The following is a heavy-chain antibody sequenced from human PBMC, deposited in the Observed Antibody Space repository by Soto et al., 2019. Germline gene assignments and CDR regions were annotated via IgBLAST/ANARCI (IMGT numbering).Heavy chain of an antibody. J-gene: IGHJ3*02. V-gene: IGHV3-23*01. CDR2: ISYTGDRT. CDR1: GITFTNYA. D-gene: IGHD4-17*01. Sequence: DVQLLESGGGLVQPGGSLRLSCVASGITFTNYAMAWVRQAPEKGLEWVSGISYTGDRTYYADSVKGRFTISRDNSKNTLFMQMNSLRVEDTAIYYCVGDYGGLEGFDIWGQGTMVTVSS. CDR3: VGDYGGLEGFDI.